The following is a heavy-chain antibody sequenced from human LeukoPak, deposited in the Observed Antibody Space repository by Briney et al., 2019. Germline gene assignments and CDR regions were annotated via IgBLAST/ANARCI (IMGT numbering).Heavy chain of an antibody. J-gene: IGHJ4*02. CDR2: ISYDGSNK. D-gene: IGHD3-22*01. V-gene: IGHV3-30*18. CDR3: AKDPIEFSVVITPSDY. Sequence: GRSLRLSCAASGFTFSSYGTHWVRQAPGKGLEWVAVISYDGSNKYYADSVKGRFTISRDNSKNTLYLQMNSLRAEDTAVYYCAKDPIEFSVVITPSDYWGQGTLVTVSS. CDR1: GFTFSSYG.